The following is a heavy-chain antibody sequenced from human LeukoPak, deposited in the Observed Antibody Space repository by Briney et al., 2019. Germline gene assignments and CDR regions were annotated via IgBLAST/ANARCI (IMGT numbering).Heavy chain of an antibody. D-gene: IGHD4-17*01. CDR3: ARGRRGYGDYRILIFDY. J-gene: IGHJ4*02. V-gene: IGHV1-69*13. CDR2: IIPIFGTA. Sequence: SVKVSCKASGGTFSSYAISWVRQAPGQGLEWMGGIIPIFGTANYAQKFQGRVTITADESTSTAYMELSGLRSEDTAVYYCARGRRGYGDYRILIFDYWGQGTLVTVSS. CDR1: GGTFSSYA.